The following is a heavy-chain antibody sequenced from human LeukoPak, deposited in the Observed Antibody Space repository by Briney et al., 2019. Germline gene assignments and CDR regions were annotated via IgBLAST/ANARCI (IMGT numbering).Heavy chain of an antibody. CDR1: GFTFTIHW. Sequence: PGGSLRLSCAASGFTFTIHWMSWVRQAPGKGLEWVANIKQDGSEKYYVDSVKGRFTISRDNAQNSVYLQMNSLRAEDTAVYYCAREYCSGGSCYRDDAFDIWGQGTTVTVSS. CDR2: IKQDGSEK. V-gene: IGHV3-7*04. D-gene: IGHD2-15*01. J-gene: IGHJ3*02. CDR3: AREYCSGGSCYRDDAFDI.